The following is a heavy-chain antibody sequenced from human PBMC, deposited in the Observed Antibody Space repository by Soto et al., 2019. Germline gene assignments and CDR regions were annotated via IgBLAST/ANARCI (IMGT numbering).Heavy chain of an antibody. CDR3: ARRKGYYYYYYMDV. J-gene: IGHJ6*03. Sequence: ASETLSLTCAVYGGSFSGYYWSLIRQPPGKGLECIWEINHSGSTNYNPSLKSRVTISVDTSKNQFSLKLSSVTAADTAVYYCARRKGYYYYYYMDVWDKGTTVTVSS. V-gene: IGHV4-34*01. CDR2: INHSGST. CDR1: GGSFSGYY.